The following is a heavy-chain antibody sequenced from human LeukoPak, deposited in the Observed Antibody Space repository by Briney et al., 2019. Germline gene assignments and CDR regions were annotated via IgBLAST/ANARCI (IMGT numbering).Heavy chain of an antibody. Sequence: PSETLSLTCAVYGGSFSGYYWSWIRQPPGKGLEWIGEINHSGSTNYNPSLKSRVTISVDTSKNQFSLKLSSVTAADTAVYYCASSAPWRVRSGYYTAYYYMDVWGKGTTVTVSS. V-gene: IGHV4-34*01. CDR1: GGSFSGYY. CDR2: INHSGST. CDR3: ASSAPWRVRSGYYTAYYYMDV. D-gene: IGHD3-3*01. J-gene: IGHJ6*03.